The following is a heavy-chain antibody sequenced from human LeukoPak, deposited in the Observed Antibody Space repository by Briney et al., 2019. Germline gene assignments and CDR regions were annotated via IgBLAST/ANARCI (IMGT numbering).Heavy chain of an antibody. CDR1: GGSISSGDYY. J-gene: IGHJ4*02. Sequence: SETLSLTCTVSGGSISSGDYYWSWIRQPPGKGLEWIGYIYYSGSTNYNPSLKSRVTISVDTSKNQFSLKLSSVTAADTAVYYCARGPLGPAAGHLNFDYWGQGTLVTVSS. CDR2: IYYSGST. CDR3: ARGPLGPAAGHLNFDY. V-gene: IGHV4-61*08. D-gene: IGHD6-13*01.